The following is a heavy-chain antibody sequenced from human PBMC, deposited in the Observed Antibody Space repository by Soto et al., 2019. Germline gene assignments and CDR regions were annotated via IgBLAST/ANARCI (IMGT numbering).Heavy chain of an antibody. CDR2: IYHSGST. J-gene: IGHJ6*02. D-gene: IGHD6-13*01. Sequence: QVQLQESGPGLVKPSGTLSLTCAVSGGSISSSNWWSWVRQPPGKGLEWIGEIYHSGSTNYNPSPKSPATISVDRSKTRFSLKLSSVPAADTAVYYCARSKQQLMLGYYYYYGMDVWGQGTTVTVSS. CDR1: GGSISSSNW. CDR3: ARSKQQLMLGYYYYYGMDV. V-gene: IGHV4-4*02.